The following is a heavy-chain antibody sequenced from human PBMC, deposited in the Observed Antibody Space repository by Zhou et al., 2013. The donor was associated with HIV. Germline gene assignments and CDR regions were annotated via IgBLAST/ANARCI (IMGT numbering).Heavy chain of an antibody. Sequence: QVQLQQWGAGLLKPSETLSLTCAVYGGSFSGYYWSWIRQPPGKGLEWIGEINHSGSTNYNPSLKSRVTISVDTSKNQFSLKLSSVTAADTAVYYCARPRKAMVRRGAFDIWGQGTMVTVSS. CDR2: INHSGST. D-gene: IGHD3-10*01. V-gene: IGHV4-34*01. CDR3: ARPRKAMVRRGAFDI. CDR1: GGSFSGYY. J-gene: IGHJ3*02.